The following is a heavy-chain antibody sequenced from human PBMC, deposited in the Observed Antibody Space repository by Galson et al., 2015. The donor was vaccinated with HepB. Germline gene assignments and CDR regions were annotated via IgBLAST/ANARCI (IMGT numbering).Heavy chain of an antibody. V-gene: IGHV1-58*01. CDR3: AADLEHCSGGSCYSDYYGMDV. CDR2: IVVGSGNT. J-gene: IGHJ6*02. Sequence: VKVSCNASGFTFTSSAVQWVRQARGQRLEWIGWIVVGSGNTNYAQKFQERVTITRDMSTSTAYMELSSLRSEDTAVYYCAADLEHCSGGSCYSDYYGMDVWGQGTTVTVSS. CDR1: GFTFTSSA. D-gene: IGHD2-15*01.